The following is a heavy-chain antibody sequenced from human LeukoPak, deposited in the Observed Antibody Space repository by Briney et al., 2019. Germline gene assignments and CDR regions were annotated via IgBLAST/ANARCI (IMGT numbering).Heavy chain of an antibody. CDR1: GASISSDF. V-gene: IGHV4-4*07. Sequence: SETLSLACTVSGASISSDFWSWIRQPAGKGLEWIGRMYNSGIINYNPALKSRLAMSADTAKNQFSLNLSSVTAADTAVYYCAREGGSSRDFDTWGQGTLATVSS. J-gene: IGHJ4*02. D-gene: IGHD6-13*01. CDR2: MYNSGII. CDR3: AREGGSSRDFDT.